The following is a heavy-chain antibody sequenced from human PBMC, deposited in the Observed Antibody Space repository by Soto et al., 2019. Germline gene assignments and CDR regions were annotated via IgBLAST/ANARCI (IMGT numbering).Heavy chain of an antibody. Sequence: GGSLRLSCAASGFTFSSYEMNWVRQAPAKGLEWVSYISSSGSTIYYADSVKGRFTISRDNAKNSLYLQMNSLRAEDTAVYYCARYYYDSSGYYYYFDYWGQGTLVTVSS. CDR3: ARYYYDSSGYYYYFDY. V-gene: IGHV3-48*03. CDR2: ISSSGSTI. J-gene: IGHJ4*02. CDR1: GFTFSSYE. D-gene: IGHD3-22*01.